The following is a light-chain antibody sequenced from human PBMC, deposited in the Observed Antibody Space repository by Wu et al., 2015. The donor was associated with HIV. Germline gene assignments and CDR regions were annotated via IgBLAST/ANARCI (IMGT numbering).Light chain of an antibody. CDR2: GAS. CDR3: HQYATSPYS. CDR1: QSVRSNY. Sequence: NVLTLSPGTLSLSPGERATLSCRASQSVRSNYLAWYQQKPGQAPRLLIVGASTRATGIPDRFSGSGSGTDFTLTISRLEPEDFALYYCHQYATSPYSFGQGTRLEIK. J-gene: IGKJ5*01. V-gene: IGKV3-20*01.